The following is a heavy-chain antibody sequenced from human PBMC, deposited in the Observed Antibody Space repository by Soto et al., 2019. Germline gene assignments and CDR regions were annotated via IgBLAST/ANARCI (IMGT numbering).Heavy chain of an antibody. CDR3: VRGERDYSNYYYYYMDV. V-gene: IGHV3-33*01. CDR2: IWYDGSNK. J-gene: IGHJ6*03. Sequence: GGSLRLSCAASGFTFSSYGMHWVRQAPGKGLEWVAVIWYDGSNKYYADSVKGRFTISRDNSKNTLYLQMNSLRAEDTAVYYCVRGERDYSNYYYYYMDVWGKGTTVTVSS. CDR1: GFTFSSYG. D-gene: IGHD4-4*01.